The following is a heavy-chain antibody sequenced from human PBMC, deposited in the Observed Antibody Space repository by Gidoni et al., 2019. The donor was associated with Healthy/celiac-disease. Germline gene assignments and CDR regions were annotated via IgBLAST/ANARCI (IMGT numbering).Heavy chain of an antibody. CDR1: GFTFSSYG. CDR3: ASIAVAGEEGDY. Sequence: QVQLVESGGGVVQPGRSLRLSCAASGFTFSSYGMHWVRQAPGKGLEWVAVIWYDGSNKYYADSVKGRFTISRDNSKNTLYLQMNSLRAEDTAVYYCASIAVAGEEGDYWGQGTLVTVSS. J-gene: IGHJ4*02. CDR2: IWYDGSNK. D-gene: IGHD6-19*01. V-gene: IGHV3-33*01.